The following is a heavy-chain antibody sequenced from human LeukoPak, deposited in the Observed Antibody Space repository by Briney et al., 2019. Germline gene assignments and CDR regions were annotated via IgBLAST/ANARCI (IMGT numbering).Heavy chain of an antibody. J-gene: IGHJ4*02. Sequence: PGGSLRLSCAASGFTFSDYYMSWVRQAPGKGLEWVSYISKDGNTRNYADSVKGRFTISRDNAKNSLYLQMNSLRAEDTAVYFCAKSRSGSANWALQIFDNWGQGTLVTVSS. V-gene: IGHV3-11*01. CDR3: AKSRSGSANWALQIFDN. D-gene: IGHD1-1*01. CDR2: ISKDGNTR. CDR1: GFTFSDYY.